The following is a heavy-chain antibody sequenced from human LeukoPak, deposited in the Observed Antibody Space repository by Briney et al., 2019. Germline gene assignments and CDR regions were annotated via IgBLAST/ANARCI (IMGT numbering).Heavy chain of an antibody. CDR2: IYPGDSDT. D-gene: IGHD2-21*02. J-gene: IGHJ6*02. CDR1: GYSFTSYW. V-gene: IGHV5-51*01. Sequence: GESLKISCKGSGYSFTSYWIGWVRQMPGKGLEWMGNIYPGDSDTRYSPSFQGQVTISADKSISTAYLQWSSLKASDTAMYYCARHRNYCGGDCPYGMDVWGQGTTVTVSS. CDR3: ARHRNYCGGDCPYGMDV.